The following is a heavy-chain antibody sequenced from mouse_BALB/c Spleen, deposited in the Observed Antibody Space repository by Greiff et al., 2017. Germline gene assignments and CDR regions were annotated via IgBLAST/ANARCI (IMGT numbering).Heavy chain of an antibody. CDR1: GYTFTSYW. J-gene: IGHJ4*01. Sequence: LKQPGSELVRPGASVKLSCKASGYTFTSYWMHWVKQRPGQGLEWIGNIYPGSGSTNYDEKFKSKATLTVDTSSSTAYMQLSSLTSEDSAVYYCTRGGDYLYAMDYWGQGTSVTVSS. V-gene: IGHV1S22*01. CDR2: IYPGSGST. CDR3: TRGGDYLYAMDY. D-gene: IGHD2-4*01.